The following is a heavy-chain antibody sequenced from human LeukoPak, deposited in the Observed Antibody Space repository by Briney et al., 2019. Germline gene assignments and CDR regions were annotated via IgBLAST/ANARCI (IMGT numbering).Heavy chain of an antibody. D-gene: IGHD2-2*01. CDR2: IWYDGSNK. V-gene: IGHV3-33*01. CDR3: ARDLSAPGGVPAAMRNEGEVY. CDR1: GFTFSSYG. Sequence: PGGSLRLSCAASGFTFSSYGMHWVRQAPGKGLEWVAVIWYDGSNKYYADSVKGRFTISRDNSKNTLYLQMNSLRAEDTPVYYCARDLSAPGGVPAAMRNEGEVYWGQGTLVTVSS. J-gene: IGHJ4*02.